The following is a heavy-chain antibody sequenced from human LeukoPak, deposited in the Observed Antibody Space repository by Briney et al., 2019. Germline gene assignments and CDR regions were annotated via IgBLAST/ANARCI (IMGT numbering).Heavy chain of an antibody. V-gene: IGHV4-30-2*01. CDR3: ARGVVVPAAKAYYFDY. D-gene: IGHD2-2*01. CDR1: GGSISSGGYS. J-gene: IGHJ4*02. CDR2: IYHSGST. Sequence: ASETLSLTCAVSGGSISSGGYSWSWIRQPPGKGLEWIGYIYHSGSTYYNPSLKSRVTISVDRSKNQFSLKLSSVTAADTAVYYCARGVVVPAAKAYYFDYWAREPWSPSPQ.